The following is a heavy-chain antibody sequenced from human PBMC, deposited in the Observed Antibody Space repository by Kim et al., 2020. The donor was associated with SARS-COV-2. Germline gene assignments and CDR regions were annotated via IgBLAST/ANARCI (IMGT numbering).Heavy chain of an antibody. CDR3: AKKGSSPYGMDV. D-gene: IGHD6-13*01. Sequence: GGSLRLSCAASGFTFSSYGMHWVRQAPGKGLEWVAVISYDGSNKYYADSVKGRFTISRDNSKNTLYLQMNSLRAEDTAVYYCAKKGSSPYGMDVWGQGTTVTVSS. J-gene: IGHJ6*02. CDR2: ISYDGSNK. V-gene: IGHV3-30*18. CDR1: GFTFSSYG.